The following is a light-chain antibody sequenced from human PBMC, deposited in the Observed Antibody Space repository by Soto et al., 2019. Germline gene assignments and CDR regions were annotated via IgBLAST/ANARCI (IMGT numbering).Light chain of an antibody. J-gene: IGKJ5*01. CDR1: QSVSSSY. Sequence: EIVLTQSPGTLSLSPGERATLSCRASQSVSSSYLAWYQQKPGQAPRLLIYGASSRATGIQDRFSGSGFGTDFTLTISRLEPEDFAVYYCQQYGSSPSITFGQGTRLEIK. CDR3: QQYGSSPSIT. V-gene: IGKV3-20*01. CDR2: GAS.